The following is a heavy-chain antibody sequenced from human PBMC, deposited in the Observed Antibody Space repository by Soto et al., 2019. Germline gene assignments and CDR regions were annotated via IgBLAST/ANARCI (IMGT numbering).Heavy chain of an antibody. V-gene: IGHV1-46*01. CDR3: ARDLKRWFGELSGYYYYGMDV. J-gene: IGHJ6*02. CDR1: GYTFTSYY. Sequence: ASVKVSCKASGYTFTSYYMYWVRQAPGQGLEWMGIINPSGGSTSYAQKFQGRVTMTRDTSTSTVYMELSSLRSEDTAVYYCARDLKRWFGELSGYYYYGMDVWGQGTTVTVSS. CDR2: INPSGGST. D-gene: IGHD3-10*01.